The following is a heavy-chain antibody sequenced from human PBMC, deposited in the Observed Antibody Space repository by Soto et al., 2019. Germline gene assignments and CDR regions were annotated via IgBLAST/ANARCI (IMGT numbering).Heavy chain of an antibody. J-gene: IGHJ4*02. D-gene: IGHD3-10*01. Sequence: PGGSLRLSFAASGFTFSDYYISWIRQAPGKGLEWVSYISSSGSTIYYADSVKGRFTISRDNAKNSLYLQMNSLRAEDTAVYYCARGGGLLWFGFRHVEIDYWGQGTLVTVSS. CDR1: GFTFSDYY. CDR3: ARGGGLLWFGFRHVEIDY. V-gene: IGHV3-11*01. CDR2: ISSSGSTI.